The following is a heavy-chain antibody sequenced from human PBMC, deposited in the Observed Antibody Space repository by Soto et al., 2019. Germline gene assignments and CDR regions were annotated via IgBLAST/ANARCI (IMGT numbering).Heavy chain of an antibody. CDR2: ISSSSQNI. D-gene: IGHD3-10*01. Sequence: EVQLVESGGGLVQPGGSLRLSCAASEFTFSTYAMNWVRQAPGKGLEWVSYISSSSQNIRYADSVRGRFTISRDNAKNSMYLQMNCLRAEDTAVYYCARDQSRGQVFYYYMDVWGKGTTVTVSS. CDR1: EFTFSTYA. J-gene: IGHJ6*03. CDR3: ARDQSRGQVFYYYMDV. V-gene: IGHV3-48*01.